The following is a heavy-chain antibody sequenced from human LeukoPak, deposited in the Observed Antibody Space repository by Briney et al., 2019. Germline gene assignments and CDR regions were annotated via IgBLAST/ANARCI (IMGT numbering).Heavy chain of an antibody. Sequence: GGSLRLSCAASGFTFSSYSMNWVRQAPGKGLEWVSSISSSGSYIYYADSVKGRFTISRDNAKNSLYLQMNSLRAEDTAVYYCARGQLPSGDAFDIWGQGTMVTVSS. CDR1: GFTFSSYS. J-gene: IGHJ3*02. CDR3: ARGQLPSGDAFDI. CDR2: ISSSGSYI. V-gene: IGHV3-21*04. D-gene: IGHD1-1*01.